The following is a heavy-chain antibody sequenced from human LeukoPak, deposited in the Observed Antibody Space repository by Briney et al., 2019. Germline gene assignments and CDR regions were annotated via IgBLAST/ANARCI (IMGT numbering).Heavy chain of an antibody. V-gene: IGHV3-30*18. D-gene: IGHD3-10*01. CDR2: IAYDGSYK. Sequence: GRSLRLSCAASGFTFSTYGIHWVRQAPGKGLEWVALIAYDGSYKYFAESVKGRFTISRDNSRNTLYLQMNSLRADDTAVYYCAKAERPYGSGSYPNWGQGTMVTVSS. CDR3: AKAERPYGSGSYPN. CDR1: GFTFSTYG. J-gene: IGHJ3*01.